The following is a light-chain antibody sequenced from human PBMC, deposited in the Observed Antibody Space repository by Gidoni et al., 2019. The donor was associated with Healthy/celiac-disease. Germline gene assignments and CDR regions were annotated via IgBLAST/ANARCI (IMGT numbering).Light chain of an antibody. V-gene: IGLV3-1*01. CDR1: KLGDKY. J-gene: IGLJ2*01. CDR3: QAWDSSTVV. Sequence: SYELTQPPSVSVSPGQTASITCSGDKLGDKYACWYQQKPGQSPVLVIYQDSKRPSVIPERFSGSNSGNTATLTISGTQAMDEADYYCQAWDSSTVVFGGGNKLTVL. CDR2: QDS.